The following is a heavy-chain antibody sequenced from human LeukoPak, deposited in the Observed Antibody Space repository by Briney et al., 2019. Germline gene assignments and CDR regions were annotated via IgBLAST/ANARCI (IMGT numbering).Heavy chain of an antibody. Sequence: NPSETLSLTCTVSGGSISSYYWSWIRQPPGKGLEWIGYIYHSGSTYYNPSLKSRVTISVDRSKNQFSLKLSSVTAADTAVYYCASLYEDIVVVPAAEMYYFDYWGQGTLVTVSS. D-gene: IGHD2-2*01. CDR1: GGSISSYY. CDR3: ASLYEDIVVVPAAEMYYFDY. J-gene: IGHJ4*02. V-gene: IGHV4-59*12. CDR2: IYHSGST.